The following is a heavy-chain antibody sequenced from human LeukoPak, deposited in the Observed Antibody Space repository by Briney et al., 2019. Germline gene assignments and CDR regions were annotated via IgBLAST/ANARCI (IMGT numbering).Heavy chain of an antibody. CDR1: GYTFTSYD. J-gene: IGHJ5*02. CDR3: ASMEKDPWTGNWFDP. V-gene: IGHV1-8*01. D-gene: IGHD1-1*01. CDR2: MNPNSGNT. Sequence: ASVKVSCKASGYTFTSYDINWVRQATGQGLEWMGWMNPNSGNTGYAQKFQGRVTMTRNTSISTAYMGLSSLRSEDTAVYYCASMEKDPWTGNWFDPWGQGTLVTVSS.